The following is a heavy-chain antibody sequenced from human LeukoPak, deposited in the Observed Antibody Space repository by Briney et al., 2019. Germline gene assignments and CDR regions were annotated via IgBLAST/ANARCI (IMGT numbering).Heavy chain of an antibody. CDR1: GFSLSTSGVG. J-gene: IGHJ1*01. CDR2: IYWDDDK. V-gene: IGHV2-5*02. Sequence: SGPTLVKPTPTLTLTCTFSGFSLSTSGVGVGWIRQLPGKALEWLALIYWDDDKRYSPSLKSRLTSTKDTSKNQVVLTMTNMDPVDTATYYCAHRGDYGGNSEYFQHWGQGTLVTVSS. D-gene: IGHD4-23*01. CDR3: AHRGDYGGNSEYFQH.